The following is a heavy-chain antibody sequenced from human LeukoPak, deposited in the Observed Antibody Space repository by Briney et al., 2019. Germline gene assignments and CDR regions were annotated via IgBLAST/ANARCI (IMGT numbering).Heavy chain of an antibody. Sequence: GESLKISCKGSGYSFTSYWITWVRQMPGKGLEWMGRIDPSDSYTNYSPSFQGHVTISADKSISTAYLQWSSLKASDTAMYYCARYTTGAIDYWGQGTLVTVSS. D-gene: IGHD1-1*01. CDR3: ARYTTGAIDY. CDR1: GYSFTSYW. CDR2: IDPSDSYT. V-gene: IGHV5-10-1*01. J-gene: IGHJ4*02.